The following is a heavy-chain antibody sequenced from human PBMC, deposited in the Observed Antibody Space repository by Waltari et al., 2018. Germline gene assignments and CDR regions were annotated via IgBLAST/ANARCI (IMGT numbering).Heavy chain of an antibody. CDR1: GSSISSGYY. CDR3: ATIGGGSSWYSYYFDY. V-gene: IGHV4-38-2*01. J-gene: IGHJ4*02. Sequence: QVQLQESGPGLVKPSETLSLTCAVSGSSISSGYYWGWIRQPPGKGLEWIGSIYHSGSTYYNPSLKSRVTISVDTSKNQFSLKLSSVTAADTAVYYCATIGGGSSWYSYYFDYWGQGTLVTVSS. CDR2: IYHSGST. D-gene: IGHD6-13*01.